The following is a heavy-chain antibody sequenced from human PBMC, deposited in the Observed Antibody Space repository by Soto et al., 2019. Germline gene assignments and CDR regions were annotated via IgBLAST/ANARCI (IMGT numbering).Heavy chain of an antibody. V-gene: IGHV4-59*01. CDR2: MYNTGST. CDR3: ARAKAPLYSSSWYWFDP. J-gene: IGHJ5*02. D-gene: IGHD6-13*01. Sequence: SETLSLTCTVSGGSISGYYWSWIRQPPGKGLEWIGYMYNTGSTVYNPSFKSRVTISVDTSKNQFSLKLNSVTAADTAVYYCARAKAPLYSSSWYWFDPWGQGTLVTVS. CDR1: GGSISGYY.